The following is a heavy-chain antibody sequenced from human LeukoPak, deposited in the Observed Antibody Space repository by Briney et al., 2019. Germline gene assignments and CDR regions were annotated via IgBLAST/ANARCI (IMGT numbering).Heavy chain of an antibody. CDR2: MNPNSGNT. Sequence: ASVKVSCKASGYTFASYDINWVRQATGQGLEWMGWMNPNSGNTGYAQKFQGRVTMTRITSISTAYMELSSLRSEDTAVYYCATGKLITIFGVVITSNWFDPWGQGTLVTVSS. CDR3: ATGKLITIFGVVITSNWFDP. D-gene: IGHD3-3*01. CDR1: GYTFASYD. J-gene: IGHJ5*02. V-gene: IGHV1-8*01.